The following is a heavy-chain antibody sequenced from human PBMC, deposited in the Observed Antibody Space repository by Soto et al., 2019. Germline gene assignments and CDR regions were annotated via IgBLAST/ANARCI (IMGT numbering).Heavy chain of an antibody. CDR1: GFTFTSSA. Sequence: QMQLVQSGPEVKKPGTSVKVSCKASGFTFTSSAMQWVRQARGQRLEWIGWIVVGSGNTNYAQKFQERVTITRDMSTSPAYMELSSLRSEDTAVYYCAAPYYDILTGYYNDYWGQGTLVTVSS. CDR3: AAPYYDILTGYYNDY. V-gene: IGHV1-58*02. J-gene: IGHJ4*02. D-gene: IGHD3-9*01. CDR2: IVVGSGNT.